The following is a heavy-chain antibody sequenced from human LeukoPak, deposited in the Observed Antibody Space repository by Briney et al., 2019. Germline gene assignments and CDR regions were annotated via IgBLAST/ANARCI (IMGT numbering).Heavy chain of an antibody. Sequence: GGSLRLSCAASGFTFSSYAMSWVRQAPGKGLEWVSAISGSGGSTYYADSVKGRFTISRDNSKNTLYLQMNSLRAEDTAVYYCAISIGTYYYDSSPEKGTYFDYWGQGTLVTVSS. D-gene: IGHD3-22*01. CDR1: GFTFSSYA. J-gene: IGHJ4*02. CDR3: AISIGTYYYDSSPEKGTYFDY. CDR2: ISGSGGST. V-gene: IGHV3-23*01.